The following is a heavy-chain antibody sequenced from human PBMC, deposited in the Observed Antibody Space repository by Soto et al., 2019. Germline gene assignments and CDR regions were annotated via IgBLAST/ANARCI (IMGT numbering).Heavy chain of an antibody. V-gene: IGHV1-18*01. CDR1: GYTFTSYG. J-gene: IGHJ6*02. CDR3: ARVIPREYGMDV. CDR2: ISAYNGNT. D-gene: IGHD1-26*01. Sequence: ASVKVSCKASGYTFTSYGISWVRQAPGQGLEWMGWISAYNGNTNYAQKLQGRVTMTTDTSTSTAYMELRNLRSADTAVYYCARVIPREYGMDVWGQGTTVTVSS.